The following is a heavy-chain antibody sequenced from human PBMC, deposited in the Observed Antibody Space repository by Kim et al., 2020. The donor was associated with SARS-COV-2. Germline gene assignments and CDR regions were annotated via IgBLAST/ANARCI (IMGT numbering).Heavy chain of an antibody. V-gene: IGHV3-33*06. J-gene: IGHJ4*02. CDR1: GFTFSSSA. CDR3: AKAGYRGSYLIEH. CDR2: IWDDGTNE. D-gene: IGHD1-26*01. Sequence: GGSLRLSCETSGFTFSSSAMHWVRQAPGRGLAWVALIWDDGTNEKYVDSVKGRFTISRDNFKNTLYLQMSDLRAEDTAVYYCAKAGYRGSYLIEHWGQGTQVIVSS.